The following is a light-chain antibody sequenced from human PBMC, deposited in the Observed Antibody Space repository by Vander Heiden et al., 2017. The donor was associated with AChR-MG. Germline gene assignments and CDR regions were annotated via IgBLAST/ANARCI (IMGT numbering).Light chain of an antibody. CDR1: SGSVSTNYY. Sequence: QTVVTQEPSFSVSPGGTVTLTCGLSSGSVSTNYYPSWYQQTPGQAPRTLIYSTNTRSSGVPGRFSGSILGNKAALTITGAQADDESHDYCVLYMGGGIWVFGGGTKLTVL. V-gene: IGLV8-61*01. CDR2: STN. J-gene: IGLJ3*02. CDR3: VLYMGGGIWV.